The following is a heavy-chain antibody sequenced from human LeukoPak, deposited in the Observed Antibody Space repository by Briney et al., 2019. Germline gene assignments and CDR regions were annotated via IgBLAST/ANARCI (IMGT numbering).Heavy chain of an antibody. D-gene: IGHD4-17*01. J-gene: IGHJ5*02. Sequence: SETLSLTCTVSGGSISSYYWSWIRQPPGKRLEWIGYIYYSGSTNYNPSLKSRVTISVDTSKNQFSLKLSSLTAADTAVYYCARYGDYRSFDPWGQGTLVTVSS. V-gene: IGHV4-59*08. CDR3: ARYGDYRSFDP. CDR1: GGSISSYY. CDR2: IYYSGST.